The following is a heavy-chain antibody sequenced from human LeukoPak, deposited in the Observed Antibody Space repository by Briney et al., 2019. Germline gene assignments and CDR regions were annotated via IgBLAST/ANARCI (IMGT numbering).Heavy chain of an antibody. CDR3: ARHGYSGYSYYFDY. CDR2: IYHSGST. CDR1: GGSISSSSYY. Sequence: SETLSLTCTVSGGSISSSSYYWGWIRQPPGKGLEWIGSIYHSGSTYYNPSLKSRVTISVDTSKNQFSLKLSSVTAADTAVYYCARHGYSGYSYYFDYWGQGTLVTVSS. V-gene: IGHV4-39*01. D-gene: IGHD5-12*01. J-gene: IGHJ4*02.